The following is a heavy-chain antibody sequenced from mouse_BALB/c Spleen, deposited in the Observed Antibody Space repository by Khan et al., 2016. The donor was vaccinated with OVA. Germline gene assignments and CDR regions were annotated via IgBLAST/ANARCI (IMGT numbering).Heavy chain of an antibody. V-gene: IGHV1-9*01. D-gene: IGHD1-1*01. J-gene: IGHJ2*01. CDR3: ARVKYSSRYYFDY. CDR1: GYTFSNYW. CDR2: ILPGSGNT. Sequence: QVQLQQSGAELMKPGASVKISCKATGYTFSNYWIEWVKQRPGHGLEWIGEILPGSGNTNYNERFKGKATFTSDTSSNTAYMQLSSLTSEDSAVYFCARVKYSSRYYFDYWGQGTILTVSS.